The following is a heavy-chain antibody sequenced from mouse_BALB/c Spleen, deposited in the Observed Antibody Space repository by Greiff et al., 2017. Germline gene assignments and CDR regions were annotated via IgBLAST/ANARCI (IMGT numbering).Heavy chain of an antibody. CDR1: GFSLSRYS. CDR2: IWGGGST. CDR3: ASPFITTVVATPFAY. Sequence: VQGVESGPGLVAPSQSLSITCTVSGFSLSRYSVHWVRQPPGKGLEWLGMIWGGGSTDYNSALKSRLSISKDNSKSQVFLKMNSLQTDDTAMYYCASPFITTVVATPFAYWGQGTLVTVSA. V-gene: IGHV2-6-4*01. J-gene: IGHJ3*01. D-gene: IGHD1-1*01.